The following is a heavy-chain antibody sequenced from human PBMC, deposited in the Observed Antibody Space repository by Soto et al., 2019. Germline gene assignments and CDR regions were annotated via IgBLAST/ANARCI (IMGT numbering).Heavy chain of an antibody. CDR1: GYTFTSYG. Sequence: QVQLVQSGAEVKKPGASVKVSCKASGYTFTSYGISWVRQAPGQGLEWMGWISAYNGNTNYAQKLQGRVTMTPDTSTSTAYMELRSLRADDTAVYYCARGKATYYYDSSGYRHPANAFDIWGQGTMVTVSS. J-gene: IGHJ3*02. V-gene: IGHV1-18*04. CDR2: ISAYNGNT. D-gene: IGHD3-22*01. CDR3: ARGKATYYYDSSGYRHPANAFDI.